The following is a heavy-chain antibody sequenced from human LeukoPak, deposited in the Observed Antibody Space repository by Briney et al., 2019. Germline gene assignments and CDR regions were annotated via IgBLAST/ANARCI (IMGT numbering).Heavy chain of an antibody. CDR2: IYYSGSI. D-gene: IGHD6-19*01. Sequence: PSETLSLTCTVSGGSISSYYWSWIRQPPGKGLEWIGYIYYSGSINYNPSLKSRVTISVDTSKNQFSLKLSSVTAADTAVYYCARGGWYYDYWGQGTLVTVSS. J-gene: IGHJ4*02. CDR1: GGSISSYY. V-gene: IGHV4-59*01. CDR3: ARGGWYYDY.